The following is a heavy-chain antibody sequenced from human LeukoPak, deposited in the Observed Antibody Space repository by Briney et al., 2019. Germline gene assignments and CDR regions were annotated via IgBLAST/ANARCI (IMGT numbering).Heavy chain of an antibody. V-gene: IGHV3-48*03. CDR2: ISSSGSTI. CDR1: GFTFSSYE. CDR3: ARADYYYYVDV. J-gene: IGHJ6*03. Sequence: GGSLRLSCAASGFTFSSYEMTWVRQAPGKGLEWVSYISSSGSTIYYADSVKGRFTISRDNAKNSLYLQMNSLRAEDTAVYYCARADYYYYVDVWGKGTTVTVSS.